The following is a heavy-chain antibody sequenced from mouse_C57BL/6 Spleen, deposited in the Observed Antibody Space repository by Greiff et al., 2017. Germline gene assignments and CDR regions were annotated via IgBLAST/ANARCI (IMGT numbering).Heavy chain of an antibody. Sequence: VQLQQSGPELVKPGASVKISCKASGYTFTDYYMNWVKQSHGKSLEWIGDINPNNGGTSYNQKFKGKATLTVDKSSSTAYMELRSLTSEDSAVYYCARVGYSYYFDYWGQGTTLTVSS. V-gene: IGHV1-26*01. CDR3: ARVGYSYYFDY. J-gene: IGHJ2*01. D-gene: IGHD2-3*01. CDR1: GYTFTDYY. CDR2: INPNNGGT.